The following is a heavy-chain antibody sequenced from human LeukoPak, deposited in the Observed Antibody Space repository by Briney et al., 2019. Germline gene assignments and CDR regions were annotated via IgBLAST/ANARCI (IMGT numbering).Heavy chain of an antibody. CDR3: ARYYYGSGSYGTY. J-gene: IGHJ4*02. CDR1: GGSISSYY. D-gene: IGHD3-10*01. CDR2: IYYSGST. V-gene: IGHV4-39*07. Sequence: SETLSLTCTVSGGSISSYYWSWIRQPPGKGLEWIGSIYYSGSTYYNPSLKSRVTISVDTSKNQFSLKLSSVTAADTAVYYCARYYYGSGSYGTYWGQGTLVTVSS.